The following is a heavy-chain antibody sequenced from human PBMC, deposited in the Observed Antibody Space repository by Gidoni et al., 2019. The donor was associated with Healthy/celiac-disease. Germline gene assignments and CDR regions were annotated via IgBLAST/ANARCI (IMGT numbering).Heavy chain of an antibody. J-gene: IGHJ5*02. CDR2: ISSSSSTI. D-gene: IGHD2-21*02. Sequence: EVQLVESGGGLVQTGGSLRLSWEASDFTFISYSMKWVRQAPGKGLEWVAYISSSSSTIYYADSVKGRFTISRYNAKNSLYLQMNSLRAEDTAVYYCARENGDGGGDCYHFDPWGQGTLVTVSS. CDR3: ARENGDGGGDCYHFDP. CDR1: DFTFISYS. V-gene: IGHV3-48*01.